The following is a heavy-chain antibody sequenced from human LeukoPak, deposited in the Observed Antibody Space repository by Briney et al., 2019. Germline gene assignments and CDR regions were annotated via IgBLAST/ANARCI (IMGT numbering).Heavy chain of an antibody. CDR2: MLYDGITR. CDR1: GFTFRDYG. J-gene: IGHJ4*02. D-gene: IGHD6-13*01. V-gene: IGHV3-30*02. CDR3: DAADF. Sequence: PGGSLRLSCAAPGFTFRDYGMHWVRQTPGKGREWVAFMLYDGITRDYADSVKGRFTISRDNSRNTLYLQINNLRAEDAAIYYCDAADFWGQGTLVTVSS.